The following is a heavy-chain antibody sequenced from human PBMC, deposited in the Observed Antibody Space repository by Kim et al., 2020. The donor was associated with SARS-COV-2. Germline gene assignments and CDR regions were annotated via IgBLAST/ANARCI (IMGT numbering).Heavy chain of an antibody. J-gene: IGHJ4*02. Sequence: GSTTNYADSVKGRFTISRDNAKNTLYLQMNSLRAEDTAVYYCARGGGPDYWGQGTLVTVSS. CDR3: ARGGGPDY. CDR2: GSTT. V-gene: IGHV3-74*01. D-gene: IGHD2-15*01.